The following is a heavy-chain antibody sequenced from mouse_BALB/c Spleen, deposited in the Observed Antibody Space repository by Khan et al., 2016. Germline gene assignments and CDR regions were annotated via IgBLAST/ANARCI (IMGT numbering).Heavy chain of an antibody. CDR3: SRWYGNYALDY. D-gene: IGHD2-10*02. CDR1: GYTFTNYG. V-gene: IGHV9-3*02. Sequence: QIQLVQSGPELKKPGETVKISCKASGYTFTNYGMIWVRQAPGTGLKWVGWINTNTGEPTYAEEFKGRFAFSLETSASTAYLQINNLKNGDTATYFWSRWYGNYALDYWGQGPSVTVSS. J-gene: IGHJ4*01. CDR2: INTNTGEP.